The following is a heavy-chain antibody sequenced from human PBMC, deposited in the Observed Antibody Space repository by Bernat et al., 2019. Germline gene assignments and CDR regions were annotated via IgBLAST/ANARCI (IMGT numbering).Heavy chain of an antibody. J-gene: IGHJ4*02. CDR1: GFTFSSYG. Sequence: QVQLVESGGGVVQPGRSLRLSCAASGFTFSSYGMHWVRQAPGKGLEWVAVIWYDGSNKYYADSVKGRFTISRDNSKNTLYLQMNSLRAEDTAVYYCAREDSHYYDSGGSIVPGDYWGQGTLVTVSS. CDR2: IWYDGSNK. D-gene: IGHD3-22*01. V-gene: IGHV3-33*01. CDR3: AREDSHYYDSGGSIVPGDY.